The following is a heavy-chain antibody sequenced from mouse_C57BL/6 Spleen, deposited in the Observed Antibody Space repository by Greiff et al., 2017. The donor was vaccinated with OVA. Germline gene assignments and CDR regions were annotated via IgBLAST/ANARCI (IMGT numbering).Heavy chain of an antibody. CDR1: GFNIKDDY. Sequence: VQLQQSGAELVRPGASVKLSCTASGFNIKDDYMHWVKQRPEQGLEWIGWIDPENGDTEYASKFQGKATITADTSSNTAYLQLSSLTSEDTAVYYCTVLKNWYFDVWGTGTTVTVSS. V-gene: IGHV14-4*01. CDR2: IDPENGDT. CDR3: TVLKNWYFDV. J-gene: IGHJ1*03.